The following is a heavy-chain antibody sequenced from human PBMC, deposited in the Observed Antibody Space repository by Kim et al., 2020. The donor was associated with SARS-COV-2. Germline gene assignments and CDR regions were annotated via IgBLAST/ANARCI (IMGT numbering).Heavy chain of an antibody. Sequence: KFQGRVTMTEDTSTDTAYMELSSLRSEDTAVYYCATADVGIAAADLKLDYWGQGTLVTVSS. J-gene: IGHJ4*02. D-gene: IGHD6-13*01. CDR3: ATADVGIAAADLKLDY. V-gene: IGHV1-24*01.